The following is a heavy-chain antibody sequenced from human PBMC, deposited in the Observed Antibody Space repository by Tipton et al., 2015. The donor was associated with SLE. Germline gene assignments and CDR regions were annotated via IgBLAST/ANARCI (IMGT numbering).Heavy chain of an antibody. Sequence: TLSLTCTVSGASISTSGYCWGWIRQPPGKGLEWMGSIFHSGDVYYNPSVKSRVTISIETSRNQFSLMLTSVTAADTAVYYCARDYCSSTSCPSHYYYMDVWGKGTTVTISS. CDR3: ARDYCSSTSCPSHYYYMDV. CDR1: GASISTSGYC. J-gene: IGHJ6*03. D-gene: IGHD2-2*01. CDR2: IFHSGDV. V-gene: IGHV4-39*07.